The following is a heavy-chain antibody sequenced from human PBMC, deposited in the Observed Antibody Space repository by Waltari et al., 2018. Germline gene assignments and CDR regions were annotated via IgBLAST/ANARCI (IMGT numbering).Heavy chain of an antibody. CDR3: ARDHAKRGYSGYDYGMDV. CDR2: IYYSGST. CDR1: GGSLSSYY. V-gene: IGHV4-59*01. J-gene: IGHJ6*02. Sequence: QVQLQESGPGLVKPSETLSLTCTVSGGSLSSYYWSWIRQPPWKGLEWIGYIYYSGSTNYNPSLKSRVTISVDTSKNQFSLKLSSVTAADTAVYYCARDHAKRGYSGYDYGMDVWGQGTTVTVSS. D-gene: IGHD5-12*01.